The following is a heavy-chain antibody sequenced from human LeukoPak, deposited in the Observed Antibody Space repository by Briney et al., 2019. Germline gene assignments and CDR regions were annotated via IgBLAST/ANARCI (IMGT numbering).Heavy chain of an antibody. CDR2: INHSGST. Sequence: SETLSLTCAVYGGSFSGYYWSWIRQPPGKGLEWIGEINHSGSTNYNPSLKSRVTISVDTSKNQFSLKLSPVTAADTAVYYCARGTVSSGWDDYFDYWGQGTLVTVSS. CDR1: GGSFSGYY. V-gene: IGHV4-34*01. CDR3: ARGTVSSGWDDYFDY. J-gene: IGHJ4*02. D-gene: IGHD6-19*01.